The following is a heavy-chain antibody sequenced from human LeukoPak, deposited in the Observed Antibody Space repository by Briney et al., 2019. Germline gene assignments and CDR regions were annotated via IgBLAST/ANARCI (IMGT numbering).Heavy chain of an antibody. D-gene: IGHD3-22*01. Sequence: PGRSLRLSCAASGFTFSSYGMHWVRQAPGKGLEWVAVISYDGSNKYYADSVKGRFTISRDNSKNTLYLQMNSLRAEDTAVYYCARERSLLTYYSDSSGYSNDYWGQGTLVTVSS. CDR2: ISYDGSNK. V-gene: IGHV3-30*03. J-gene: IGHJ4*02. CDR3: ARERSLLTYYSDSSGYSNDY. CDR1: GFTFSSYG.